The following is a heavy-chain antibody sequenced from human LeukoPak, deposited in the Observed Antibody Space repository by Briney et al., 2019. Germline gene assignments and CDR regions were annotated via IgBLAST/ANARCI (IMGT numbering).Heavy chain of an antibody. CDR2: IYYSGST. V-gene: IGHV4-39*01. D-gene: IGHD2-2*01. CDR1: GGSISSSSYY. Sequence: SETLSLTCTVSGGSISSSSYYWGWIRQPPGKGLEWIGSIYYSGSTYYNPSLKSRVTISVDTSKNQFSLKLSSVTAADTAVYYCARVLGYCSSTSCRGGSNWFDPWGQGTLVTISS. J-gene: IGHJ5*02. CDR3: ARVLGYCSSTSCRGGSNWFDP.